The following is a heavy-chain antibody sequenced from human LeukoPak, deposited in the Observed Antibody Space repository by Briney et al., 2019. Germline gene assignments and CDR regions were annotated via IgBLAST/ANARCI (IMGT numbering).Heavy chain of an antibody. J-gene: IGHJ4*02. D-gene: IGHD2-2*02. CDR3: ARQDCTSTYCYSTY. V-gene: IGHV5-51*01. CDR2: IYPGDSDT. Sequence: GESLKTSCQGSGYRFTNSWIGWVRQMPGKGLEWMGIIYPGDSDTRYSPSFQGQVTISADTSVSSAYLQWASLKASDTATYYCARQDCTSTYCYSTYWGRGTLVTVSS. CDR1: GYRFTNSW.